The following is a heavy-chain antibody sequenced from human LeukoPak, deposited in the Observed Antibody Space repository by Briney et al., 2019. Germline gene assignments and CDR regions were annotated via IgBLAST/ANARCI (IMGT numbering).Heavy chain of an antibody. CDR3: AKSSCSSTSCSRIDY. D-gene: IGHD2-2*01. J-gene: IGHJ4*02. CDR1: GFTFSSYG. V-gene: IGHV3-30*18. CDR2: ISYDGSNK. Sequence: GRSLRLSCAASGFTFSSYGMHWVRQAPGKGLEWVAVISYDGSNKYYTDSVKGRFTISRDNSKNTLYLQVNSLRAEDTAVYYCAKSSCSSTSCSRIDYWGQGTLVTVSS.